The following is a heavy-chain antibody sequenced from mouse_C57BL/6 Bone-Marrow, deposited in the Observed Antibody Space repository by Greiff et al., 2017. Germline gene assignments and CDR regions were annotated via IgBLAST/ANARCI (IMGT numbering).Heavy chain of an antibody. CDR2: ISSGGSYT. CDR3: ARRGGYYAFDDYAMDY. D-gene: IGHD2-3*01. J-gene: IGHJ4*01. V-gene: IGHV5-6*01. Sequence: EVQRVESGGDLVQPGGSLKLSCAASGFTFSSYCLSWVRQTPDKRLEWVDTISSGGSYTYYPYSVKVRFTISIDNAKNTLYLPMSSLMSEDTAMYCCARRGGYYAFDDYAMDYWGQGTSVTVSS. CDR1: GFTFSSYC.